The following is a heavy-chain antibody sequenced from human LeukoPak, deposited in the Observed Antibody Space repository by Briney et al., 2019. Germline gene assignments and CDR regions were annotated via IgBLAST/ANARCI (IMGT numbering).Heavy chain of an antibody. CDR2: IHSSGKT. Sequence: SETLSLTCTVSGGSISSVSYYWSWIRQPPGKGLEWIAYIHSSGKTNYNPSLKSRVTISVDTSKNQFSLKVTSMTAADTGVYYCTRSFPGIVGAADFWGQGTLVTVSS. D-gene: IGHD1-26*01. CDR1: GGSISSVSYY. CDR3: TRSFPGIVGAADF. V-gene: IGHV4-61*01. J-gene: IGHJ4*02.